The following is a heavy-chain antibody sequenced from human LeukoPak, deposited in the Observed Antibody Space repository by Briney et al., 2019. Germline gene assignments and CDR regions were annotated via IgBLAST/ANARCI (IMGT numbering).Heavy chain of an antibody. CDR3: ARYSGSYALFDY. Sequence: SETLSLTCIVSGGSISSYYWSWIRQPPGKGLEWIGYIYYSGSTNSNPSLKSRVTISVDTSKNQFSLKLSSVTAADTAVYSCARYSGSYALFDYWGQGTLVTVSS. CDR1: GGSISSYY. CDR2: IYYSGST. D-gene: IGHD1-26*01. J-gene: IGHJ4*02. V-gene: IGHV4-59*01.